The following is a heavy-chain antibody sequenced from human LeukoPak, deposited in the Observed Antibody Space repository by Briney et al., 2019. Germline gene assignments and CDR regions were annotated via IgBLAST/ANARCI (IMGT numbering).Heavy chain of an antibody. D-gene: IGHD6-13*01. J-gene: IGHJ4*02. CDR2: IYYSGST. CDR1: GGSISSYY. V-gene: IGHV4-59*08. Sequence: SETLSLTCTVSGGSISSYYWSWIRQPPGKGLEWIGYIYYSGSTNYNPSLKSRVTISVDTSKNQFSLKLSSVTAADTAVYYCARALYSSSWYYFDYWGQGTLVTVSS. CDR3: ARALYSSSWYYFDY.